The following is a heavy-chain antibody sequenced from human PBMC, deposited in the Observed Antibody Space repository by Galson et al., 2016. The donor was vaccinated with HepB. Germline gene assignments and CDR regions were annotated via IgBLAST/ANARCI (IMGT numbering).Heavy chain of an antibody. J-gene: IGHJ4*02. CDR2: ISGTNSYT. CDR1: GFTFRDYY. CDR3: ARALPYTVVPDY. Sequence: SLRLSCAVSGFTFRDYYMTWIRRAPGKGLVWISYISGTNSYTKYADFVKGRFTMSRDNDKNSLFLQMNSLRAEDTAVYYCARALPYTVVPDYWGQGTLVTVST. D-gene: IGHD2-2*02. V-gene: IGHV3-11*06.